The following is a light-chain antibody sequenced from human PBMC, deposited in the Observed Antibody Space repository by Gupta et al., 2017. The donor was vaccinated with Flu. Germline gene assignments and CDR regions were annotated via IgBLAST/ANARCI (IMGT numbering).Light chain of an antibody. CDR3: VLYMGSGIWV. J-gene: IGLJ3*02. Sequence: QTVVTQEPSFSVSPGGTVTLTCALRSGSVSINYYPSWYQQTPGQAPRTLIHSTNTRSSGVPDRFSGSILGNKAALTITGAQADDESDYYCVLYMGSGIWVFGGGTKLTVL. CDR1: SGSVSINYY. CDR2: STN. V-gene: IGLV8-61*01.